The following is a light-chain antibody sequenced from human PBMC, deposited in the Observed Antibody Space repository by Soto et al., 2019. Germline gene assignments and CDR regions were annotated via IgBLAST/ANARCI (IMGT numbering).Light chain of an antibody. V-gene: IGKV1-17*03. CDR1: QAIGNH. Sequence: DLQMTQSPSALSASVGDTVTVTCRASQAIGNHLAWFQQQPGKVPQRLIFSVSTLQIGAPSSFSGSGAETDFTLTITNLQPEDFASYFCLQHCTYPPTFGGGT. J-gene: IGKJ4*01. CDR2: SVS. CDR3: LQHCTYPPT.